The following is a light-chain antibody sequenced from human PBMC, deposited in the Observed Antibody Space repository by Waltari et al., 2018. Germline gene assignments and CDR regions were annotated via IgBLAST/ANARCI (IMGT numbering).Light chain of an antibody. CDR3: QQYNNWPPRVT. Sequence: EIVMTQSPATLSVSPGERATLSCRASQSVSSNLAWYQQKPGQAPRLLIYGASTRATGIPARFSGSWSGTEFTLTISSLQSEDFAVYYCQQYNNWPPRVTFGGGTKVEIK. V-gene: IGKV3-15*01. CDR2: GAS. J-gene: IGKJ4*01. CDR1: QSVSSN.